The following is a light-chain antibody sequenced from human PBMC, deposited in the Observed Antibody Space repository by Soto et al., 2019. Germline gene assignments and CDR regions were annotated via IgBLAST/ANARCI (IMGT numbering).Light chain of an antibody. CDR2: GAS. V-gene: IGKV3-20*01. CDR3: QQYSNLWT. CDR1: QTVSNNY. J-gene: IGKJ1*01. Sequence: EIVLTHAPGTLSFSPCERATLSCSTSQTVSNNYLAWYQQKPGQAPRLLIYGASSRATGIPDRFSGSGSGTDFTLSISRLEPEDFAVYYCQQYSNLWTFGQGTKVDIK.